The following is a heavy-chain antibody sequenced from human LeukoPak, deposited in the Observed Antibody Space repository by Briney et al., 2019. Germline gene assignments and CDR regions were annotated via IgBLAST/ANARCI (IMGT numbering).Heavy chain of an antibody. V-gene: IGHV1-58*02. CDR2: IVVGSGNT. Sequence: ASVKVSCKASGFTFTSSAMKWVRQARGQRLEWIGWIVVGSGNTNYAQKFQERVTITRDMSTSTAYMELSSLRSEDTAVYYCAALQDRDGYNPWGQGTLVTVSS. CDR3: AALQDRDGYNP. D-gene: IGHD5-24*01. CDR1: GFTFTSSA. J-gene: IGHJ5*02.